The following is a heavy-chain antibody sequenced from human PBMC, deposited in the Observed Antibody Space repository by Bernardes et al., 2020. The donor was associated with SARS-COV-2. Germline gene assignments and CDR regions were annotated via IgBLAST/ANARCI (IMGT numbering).Heavy chain of an antibody. CDR2: ISAYNGNT. V-gene: IGHV1-18*01. CDR3: ARDRGQLWSWTMVGYYGMDV. D-gene: IGHD5-18*01. J-gene: IGHJ6*02. CDR1: GYTFTSYG. Sequence: ASVKVSCKASGYTFTSYGISWVRQAPGQGLEWMGWISAYNGNTNYAQKLQGRVTMTTDTSTSTAYMELRSLRSDDTAVYYCARDRGQLWSWTMVGYYGMDVWGQGTTVTVSS.